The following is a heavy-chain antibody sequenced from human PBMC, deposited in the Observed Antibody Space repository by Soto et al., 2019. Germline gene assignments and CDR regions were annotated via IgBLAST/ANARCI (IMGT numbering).Heavy chain of an antibody. Sequence: PGGSLRLSCAASGFTFNTYAMTWVRQAPGKGLEWVSIISSSGDGTYYVDSVKGRFTISRDNSRNTPNLQMNNLRAEDTAVYYCAKNADFWSWGMGVWGQGTTVTVSS. D-gene: IGHD3-3*01. V-gene: IGHV3-23*01. CDR1: GFTFNTYA. CDR2: ISSSGDGT. J-gene: IGHJ6*02. CDR3: AKNADFWSWGMGV.